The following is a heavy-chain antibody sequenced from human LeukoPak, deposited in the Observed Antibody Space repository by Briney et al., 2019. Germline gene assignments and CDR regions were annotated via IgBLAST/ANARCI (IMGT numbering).Heavy chain of an antibody. Sequence: SETLSLTCIVSGASLSSGSYYWGWIRQPPGKGLEYIGSIYHSGGAFYNPSLTSRVTISVDTSRNQFSLEVNSVTAADTAVYYCARDVYSSSYYFALDVWGQGTVVTVSS. J-gene: IGHJ3*01. CDR1: GASLSSGSYY. D-gene: IGHD6-13*01. CDR3: ARDVYSSSYYFALDV. V-gene: IGHV4-39*07. CDR2: IYHSGGA.